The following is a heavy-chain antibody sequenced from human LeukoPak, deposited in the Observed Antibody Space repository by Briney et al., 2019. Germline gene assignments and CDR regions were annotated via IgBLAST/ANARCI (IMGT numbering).Heavy chain of an antibody. CDR3: ARGMHYYGSGSYGWFDS. D-gene: IGHD3-10*01. Sequence: PGGSLRLSCAASGFTFSSYWMHWVRQAPGKGLVWVSRINSDGSSTSYADSVKGRFTISRDNAKNTLYLQMNSLRAEDTAVYYCARGMHYYGSGSYGWFDSWGQGVLVTVSS. CDR2: INSDGSST. V-gene: IGHV3-74*01. CDR1: GFTFSSYW. J-gene: IGHJ5*01.